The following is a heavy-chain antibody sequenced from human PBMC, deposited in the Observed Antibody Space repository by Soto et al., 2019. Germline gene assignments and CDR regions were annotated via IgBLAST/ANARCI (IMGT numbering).Heavy chain of an antibody. CDR1: GYTLTELS. CDR3: ATGRGQGYYNYGMDV. V-gene: IGHV1-24*01. CDR2: FDPEDGET. J-gene: IGHJ6*02. D-gene: IGHD2-15*01. Sequence: AASVKASCKVSGYTLTELSMHWVRQAPGKGLEWMGGFDPEDGETIYAQKFQGRVTMTEDTSTDTAYMELSSLRSEDTAVYYCATGRGQGYYNYGMDVWGQGTTVTVSS.